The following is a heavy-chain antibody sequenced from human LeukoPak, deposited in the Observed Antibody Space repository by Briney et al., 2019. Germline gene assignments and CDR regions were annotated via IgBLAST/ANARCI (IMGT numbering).Heavy chain of an antibody. V-gene: IGHV3-23*01. J-gene: IGHJ4*02. CDR1: GFTFSSYA. D-gene: IGHD5-18*01. CDR2: ISGSGGST. CDR3: AKAMGGNTAMVYFDY. Sequence: GGSLRLSCAASGFTFSSYAMSWVRQAPGKGLERVSAISGSGGSTYYADSVKGRFTISRDNSKNTLYVQMNSLRGEDTAVYYCAKAMGGNTAMVYFDYWGQGTLVTVSS.